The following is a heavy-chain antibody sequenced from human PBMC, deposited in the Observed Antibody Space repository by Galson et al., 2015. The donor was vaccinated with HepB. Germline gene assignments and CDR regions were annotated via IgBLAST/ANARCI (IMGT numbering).Heavy chain of an antibody. V-gene: IGHV1-3*01. CDR2: INAGNGNT. Sequence: SVKVSCKASGYTFTSYAMHWARQAPGQRLEWMGWINAGNGNTKYSQKFQGRVTITRDTSASTAYMELSSLRSEDTAVYYCARDKFGWRRKAWYYFGYWGQGTLVTVSS. CDR3: ARDKFGWRRKAWYYFGY. CDR1: GYTFTSYA. J-gene: IGHJ4*02. D-gene: IGHD3-16*01.